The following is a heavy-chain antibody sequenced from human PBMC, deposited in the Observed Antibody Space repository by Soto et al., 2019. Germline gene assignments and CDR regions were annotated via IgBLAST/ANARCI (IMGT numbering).Heavy chain of an antibody. CDR1: GYTFTSYS. V-gene: IGHV1-3*01. CDR2: INAGNGNT. D-gene: IGHD6-19*01. J-gene: IGHJ4*02. Sequence: GASVKVSCKASGYTFTSYSMHWVRQAPGQRLEWMGWINAGNGNTKYSQKFQGRVTITRDTSASTAYMELSSLRSEDTAVYFCARAVAVPADFDYWGQGTLVTVSS. CDR3: ARAVAVPADFDY.